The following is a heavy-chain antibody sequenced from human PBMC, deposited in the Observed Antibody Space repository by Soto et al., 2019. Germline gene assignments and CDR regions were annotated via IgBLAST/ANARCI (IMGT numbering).Heavy chain of an antibody. Sequence: ASVKVSCKASGYTFTGYYMHWVRQAPGQGLEWMGWINPNSGGTNYAQKFQGRVTMTRDTSISTAYMELSRLRSDDTAVYYCARVENNWNYYYGMGVWGQGTTVTVSS. V-gene: IGHV1-2*02. J-gene: IGHJ6*02. CDR2: INPNSGGT. CDR3: ARVENNWNYYYGMGV. D-gene: IGHD1-20*01. CDR1: GYTFTGYY.